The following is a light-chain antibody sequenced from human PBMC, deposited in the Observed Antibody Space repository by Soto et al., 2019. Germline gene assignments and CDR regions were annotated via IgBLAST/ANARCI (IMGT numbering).Light chain of an antibody. J-gene: IGKJ1*01. CDR1: QSVRNNY. Sequence: IVLTQSPGTLSLSPVERATLSCRASQSVRNNYLAWYQQRPGQAPRLLIYAASSRATGIPDRFSGSGSGTDFTLTISRLEPEDFAVYYCQQYGTSPRTCGQGTKGDIK. CDR2: AAS. CDR3: QQYGTSPRT. V-gene: IGKV3-20*01.